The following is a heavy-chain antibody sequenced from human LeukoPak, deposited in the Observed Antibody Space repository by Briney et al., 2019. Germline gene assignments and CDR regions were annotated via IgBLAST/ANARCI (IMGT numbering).Heavy chain of an antibody. CDR1: GYTFTGYY. Sequence: ASVKVSCKASGYTFTGYYMHWVRQTPGQGLEWMGWINPNSGGTNYAQKFQGRVTMTRDTSISTAYMELSRLRSDDTAVYYCARDIVVVPAAMDPYYYYGMDVWGQGTTVTVSS. J-gene: IGHJ6*02. CDR3: ARDIVVVPAAMDPYYYYGMDV. V-gene: IGHV1-2*02. CDR2: INPNSGGT. D-gene: IGHD2-2*01.